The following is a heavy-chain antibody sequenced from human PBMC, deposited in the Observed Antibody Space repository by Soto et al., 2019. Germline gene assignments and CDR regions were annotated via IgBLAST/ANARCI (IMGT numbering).Heavy chain of an antibody. V-gene: IGHV2-26*01. CDR1: GFSLSDARMG. CDR2: VFANDEK. Sequence: SGPTLVNPTGPLTLTCTVSGFSLSDARMGVAWIRQPPGKALDWLAHVFANDEKSYNPSLGSRLTISKDTSKSQVVLTLTNMDPVDTGTYFCARMVRLVGATFYFDYWGQGTLVTVSS. CDR3: ARMVRLVGATFYFDY. D-gene: IGHD1-26*01. J-gene: IGHJ4*02.